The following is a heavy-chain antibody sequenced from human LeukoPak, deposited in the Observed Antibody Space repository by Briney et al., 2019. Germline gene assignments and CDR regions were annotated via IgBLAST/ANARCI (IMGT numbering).Heavy chain of an antibody. D-gene: IGHD6-19*01. J-gene: IGHJ3*02. Sequence: MSSETLSLTCTVSGGSISSYYWSWIRQPPGKGLEWIGYIYYSGSTNYNPSLKSRVTISVDTSKNQFSLKLSSVTAADTSVYYCAKFYSGLGAFDIWGQGTMVTVSP. CDR3: AKFYSGLGAFDI. CDR1: GGSISSYY. V-gene: IGHV4-59*12. CDR2: IYYSGST.